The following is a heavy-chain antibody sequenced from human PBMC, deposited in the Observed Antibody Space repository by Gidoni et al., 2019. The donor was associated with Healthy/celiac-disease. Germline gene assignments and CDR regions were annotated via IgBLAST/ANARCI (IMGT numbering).Heavy chain of an antibody. D-gene: IGHD1-26*01. V-gene: IGHV3-23*01. CDR2: IRGSGGRT. CDR3: ARRGGGATGPGFDY. CDR1: GFPFCSYA. Sequence: VQLLESCGGFVQPGRSLRLSCAASGFPFCSYAMRWVRHAPGKGLEWVSAIRGSGGRTDYADSVKGRVTIARDKYKNTMYRKMNSLRAEDTAVYYCARRGGGATGPGFDYWGQGTLVTVSS. J-gene: IGHJ4*02.